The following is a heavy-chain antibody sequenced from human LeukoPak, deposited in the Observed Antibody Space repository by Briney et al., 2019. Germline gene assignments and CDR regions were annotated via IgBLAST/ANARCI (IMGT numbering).Heavy chain of an antibody. CDR1: GYTFTSYY. CDR2: INPSDGTT. CDR3: ARCPNYDFWSGYFPYYYYYMDV. D-gene: IGHD3-3*01. J-gene: IGHJ6*03. V-gene: IGHV1-46*01. Sequence: ASVKVSCKASGYTFTSYYIHFVRQAPGQGLEWMGIINPSDGTTTYAQKFQGRVTMTRDMSTSTVYMELSSLSSEDTAVYYCARCPNYDFWSGYFPYYYYYMDVWGKGTTVTVSS.